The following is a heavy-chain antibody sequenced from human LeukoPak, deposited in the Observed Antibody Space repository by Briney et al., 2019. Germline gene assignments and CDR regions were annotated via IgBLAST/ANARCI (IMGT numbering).Heavy chain of an antibody. CDR1: GGSFSGYY. V-gene: IGHV4-34*01. Sequence: SETLSLTCAVYGGSFSGYYWSWIRLPPGKGLEWIGEINHSGSTNYNPSLKSRVTISVDTSKNQFSLKLSSVTAADTAVYYCARGDGYSYGFDYWGQGTLVTVSS. J-gene: IGHJ4*02. CDR2: INHSGST. D-gene: IGHD5-18*01. CDR3: ARGDGYSYGFDY.